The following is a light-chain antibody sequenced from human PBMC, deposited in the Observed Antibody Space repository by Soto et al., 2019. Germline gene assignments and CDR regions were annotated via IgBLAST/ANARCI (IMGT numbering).Light chain of an antibody. Sequence: IQLTQSPSSLSASVGDRVTITCRASQGISSFSGWYQQKPGKAPKLLIYAASTLQSGVPSRFSGSGSGTDFTLTISSLQPEDFATYYCQQVNSYPRTFGQGTKVDIK. CDR2: AAS. CDR3: QQVNSYPRT. V-gene: IGKV1-9*01. CDR1: QGISSF. J-gene: IGKJ2*01.